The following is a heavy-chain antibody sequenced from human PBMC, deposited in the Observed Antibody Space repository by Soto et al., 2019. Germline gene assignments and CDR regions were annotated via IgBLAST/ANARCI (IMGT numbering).Heavy chain of an antibody. D-gene: IGHD3-22*01. V-gene: IGHV1-69*13. CDR3: ARPDEGGYSSNHHYYYALDV. CDR1: GGTFRSYS. CDR2: IIPIFDIT. Sequence: ASVKVSCKASGGTFRSYSISWVRQAPGQGLEWMGGIIPIFDITNYAQKFQGRVTITADESTSTAYMELSSLGSDDTAVYYCARPDEGGYSSNHHYYYALDVWGQGTTVTVSS. J-gene: IGHJ6*02.